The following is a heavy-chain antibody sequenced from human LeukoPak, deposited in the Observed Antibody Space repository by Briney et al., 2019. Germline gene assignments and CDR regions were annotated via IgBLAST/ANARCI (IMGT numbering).Heavy chain of an antibody. Sequence: GGFLRLSCAASGFTFSSYWVRQAPGTGLEWVAVISYDGSNKYYADSVKGRLTISRDNSKNTLYLQMNSLRAEDTAVYYCAKDLYDSSGLPDYWGQGTLVTVSS. V-gene: IGHV3-30*04. CDR3: AKDLYDSSGLPDY. D-gene: IGHD3-22*01. CDR1: GFTFSSY. J-gene: IGHJ4*02. CDR2: ISYDGSNK.